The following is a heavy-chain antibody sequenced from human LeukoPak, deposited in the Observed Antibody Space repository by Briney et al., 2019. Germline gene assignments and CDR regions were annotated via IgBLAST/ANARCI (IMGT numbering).Heavy chain of an antibody. CDR1: GGTFSSYA. J-gene: IGHJ3*02. Sequence: GASVKVSCKASGGTFSSYAISWVRQAPGQGLEWMGGIIPIFGTANYAQKFQGRVTITADESTSTAYMELSSLRSEDTAVYYCARVAIPFYDSSALAAFDIWGQGTTVTVSS. CDR2: IIPIFGTA. V-gene: IGHV1-69*13. D-gene: IGHD3-22*01. CDR3: ARVAIPFYDSSALAAFDI.